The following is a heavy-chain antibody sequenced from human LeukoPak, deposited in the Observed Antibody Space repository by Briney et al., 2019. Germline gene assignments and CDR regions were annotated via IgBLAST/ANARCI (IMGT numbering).Heavy chain of an antibody. J-gene: IGHJ5*02. Sequence: GGSLRLSCAASGFTFSIYSMDWVRQAPGKGLEWVSSIISSGSYIYYADSVKGRFTISRDNSKNTLYLQMNSLRAEDTAIYYCAKENWYLYNNNWYKTWFDPWGQGTLVTVSS. CDR2: IISSGSYI. CDR3: AKENWYLYNNNWYKTWFDP. V-gene: IGHV3-21*04. D-gene: IGHD6-13*01. CDR1: GFTFSIYS.